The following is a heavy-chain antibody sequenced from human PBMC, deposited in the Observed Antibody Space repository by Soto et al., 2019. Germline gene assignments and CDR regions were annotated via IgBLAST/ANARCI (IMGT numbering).Heavy chain of an antibody. V-gene: IGHV1-8*01. J-gene: IGHJ4*02. CDR1: GYTFTSYD. Sequence: ASVKVSCKASGYTFTSYDINWVRQATGQGLEWMGWMNPNSGNTGYAQKFQGRVTMTRNTSISTAYMELSSLRSEDTAVYYCARSLPSTIFGVVISFDYWGQGTLVTSPQ. CDR2: MNPNSGNT. D-gene: IGHD3-3*01. CDR3: ARSLPSTIFGVVISFDY.